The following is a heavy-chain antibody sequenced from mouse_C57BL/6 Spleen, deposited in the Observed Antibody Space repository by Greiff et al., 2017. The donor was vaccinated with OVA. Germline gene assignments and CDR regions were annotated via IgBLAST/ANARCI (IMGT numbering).Heavy chain of an antibody. CDR3: TRDARWDRFAY. D-gene: IGHD4-1*01. CDR1: GFTFSSYA. J-gene: IGHJ3*01. V-gene: IGHV5-9-1*02. Sequence: EVKLQESGEGLVKPGGSLKLSCAASGFTFSSYAMSWVRQTPEKRLEWVAYISSGGDYIYYADTVKGRFTISRDNARNTLYLQMSSLKSEDTAMYYCTRDARWDRFAYWGQGTLVTVSA. CDR2: ISSGGDYI.